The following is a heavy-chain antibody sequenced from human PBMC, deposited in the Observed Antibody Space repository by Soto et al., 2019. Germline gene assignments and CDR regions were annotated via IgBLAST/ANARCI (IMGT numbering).Heavy chain of an antibody. V-gene: IGHV4-34*01. Sequence: SETLSLTCAVYGGSFSGYYWSWIRQPPGKGLEWIGDINHSGSTNYNPSLKSRVTISVDTSKNQFSLKLSSVTAADTAVYYCARHDYGDYGSLDYWGQGTLVTVSS. CDR3: ARHDYGDYGSLDY. D-gene: IGHD4-17*01. CDR1: GGSFSGYY. CDR2: INHSGST. J-gene: IGHJ4*02.